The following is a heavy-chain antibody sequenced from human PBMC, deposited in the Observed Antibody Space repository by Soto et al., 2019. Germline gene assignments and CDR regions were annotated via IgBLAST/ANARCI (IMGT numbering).Heavy chain of an antibody. D-gene: IGHD3-3*01. J-gene: IGHJ5*02. CDR2: IHSGGST. CDR3: ARYDFWSGYSSSWFDP. V-gene: IGHV3-66*01. Sequence: GGSLRLSCAASGFTVSSNYMSWVRQAPGKGLEWVSVIHSGGSTYYADSVKGRFTISRDNSKNTLYLQMNSLRAEDTAVYYCARYDFWSGYSSSWFDPWGQGTLVTVSS. CDR1: GFTVSSNY.